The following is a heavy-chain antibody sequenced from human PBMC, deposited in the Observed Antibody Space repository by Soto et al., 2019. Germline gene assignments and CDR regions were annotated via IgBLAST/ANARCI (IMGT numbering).Heavy chain of an antibody. CDR2: ISYDGTNT. Sequence: QVLLVESGGGVVQPGRSLRLSCAASGFTFSDYAMHWFRQAPGKGLEWLAVISYDGTNTYHADSVQGRFTISRDNSKNPLYLQMDSLRPEDTAVFYCARDNGSGSSQYYHHFYGVDVWGQGTTVTVSS. V-gene: IGHV3-30-3*01. D-gene: IGHD6-6*01. CDR3: ARDNGSGSSQYYHHFYGVDV. J-gene: IGHJ6*02. CDR1: GFTFSDYA.